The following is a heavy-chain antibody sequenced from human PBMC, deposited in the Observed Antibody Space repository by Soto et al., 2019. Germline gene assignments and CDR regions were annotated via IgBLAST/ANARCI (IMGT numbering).Heavy chain of an antibody. D-gene: IGHD3-9*01. Sequence: PSETLSLTCTVSGVSITSYYWSWIRQPPGKGLEWIGNIYYSGSTYYSPSLKSRVTISVDTSKNQFSLKLSSVTAADTAVYYCARTHFEIWTGYYKSVGYFDYRGQGTLVTVSS. J-gene: IGHJ4*02. CDR3: ARTHFEIWTGYYKSVGYFDY. V-gene: IGHV4-59*01. CDR2: IYYSGST. CDR1: GVSITSYY.